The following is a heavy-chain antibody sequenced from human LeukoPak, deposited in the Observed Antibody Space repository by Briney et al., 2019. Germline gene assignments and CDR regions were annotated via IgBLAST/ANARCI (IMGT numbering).Heavy chain of an antibody. V-gene: IGHV3-7*01. D-gene: IGHD2-2*01. J-gene: IGHJ4*02. CDR3: TRALDSSSSRYQAFEY. CDR2: IKQDESEK. CDR1: GFPFSSYW. Sequence: GGSLRLSCAASGFPFSSYWMSWVRQAPGKGLGWVANIKQDESEKYYVDSVKGRFTISRDNAKNSLYLQMNNLRAEDTAVYYCTRALDSSSSRYQAFEYWGQGTLVTVSS.